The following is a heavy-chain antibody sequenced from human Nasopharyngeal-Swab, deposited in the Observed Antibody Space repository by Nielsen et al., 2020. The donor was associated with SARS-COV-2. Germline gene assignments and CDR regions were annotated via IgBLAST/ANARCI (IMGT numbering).Heavy chain of an antibody. CDR1: AASISSGSYY. Sequence: LRPSCTVSAASISSGSYYWSWIRQPAGKGLEWIGRIYTSGSTNYNPSLKSRVTISVDTSKNQFSLELSSVTAADTAVYYCARDGGAAHMDVWGQGTTVTVSS. CDR3: ARDGGAAHMDV. CDR2: IYTSGST. V-gene: IGHV4-61*02. D-gene: IGHD6-6*01. J-gene: IGHJ6*02.